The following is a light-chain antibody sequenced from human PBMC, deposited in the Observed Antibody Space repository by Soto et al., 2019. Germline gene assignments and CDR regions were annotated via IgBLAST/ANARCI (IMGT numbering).Light chain of an antibody. CDR3: QQHNSCPLT. Sequence: DIQMTQSPSTLSSSVGDRATITCRASQSINNWLAWYQQKPGQAPNLLIYKVSSLETGVPARFSGSGSGTDFTLIISSLEPDDFAAYYCQQHNSCPLTFGGGTKVEIK. V-gene: IGKV1-5*03. J-gene: IGKJ4*01. CDR1: QSINNW. CDR2: KVS.